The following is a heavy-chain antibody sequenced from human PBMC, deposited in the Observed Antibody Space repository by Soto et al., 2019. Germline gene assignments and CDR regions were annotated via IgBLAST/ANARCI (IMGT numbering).Heavy chain of an antibody. CDR3: ARVYDSSGYYTEYYFDY. V-gene: IGHV1-69*13. Sequence: GASVKVSCKASGGTFSSYAISWVRQAPGQGLEWMGGIIPIFGTANYAQKFQGRATITADESTSTAYMELSSLRSEDTAVYYCARVYDSSGYYTEYYFDYWGQGTLVTVSS. CDR2: IIPIFGTA. CDR1: GGTFSSYA. J-gene: IGHJ4*02. D-gene: IGHD3-22*01.